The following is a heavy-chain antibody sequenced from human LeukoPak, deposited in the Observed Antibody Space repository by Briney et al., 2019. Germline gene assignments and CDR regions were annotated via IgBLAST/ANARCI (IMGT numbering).Heavy chain of an antibody. J-gene: IGHJ3*02. Sequence: GKSLRLSCAASGFTFSSYAMSWVRQAPGKGLEWVSAISGSGGSTYYADSVKGRFTISRDNAKNSVHLQMNSLRAEDTAVYFCARLILWETSNAFDIWGQGTMVTVSS. CDR3: ARLILWETSNAFDI. CDR1: GFTFSSYA. CDR2: ISGSGGST. D-gene: IGHD1-26*01. V-gene: IGHV3-23*01.